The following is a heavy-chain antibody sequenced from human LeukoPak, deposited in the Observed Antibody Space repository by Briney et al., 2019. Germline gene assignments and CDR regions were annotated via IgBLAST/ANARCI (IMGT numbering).Heavy chain of an antibody. CDR3: ARGVVVPAAIHDAFDI. D-gene: IGHD2-2*02. V-gene: IGHV1-2*02. CDR2: INPNSGGT. CDR1: GYTFTGYY. J-gene: IGHJ3*02. Sequence: GASVKVSCKASGYTFTGYYMHWVRQAPGQGLEWMGWINPNSGGTNYAQKFQGRVTMTRDTSISTAYMELSRLRSDDTAVYYCARGVVVPAAIHDAFDIWGQGTMVTVSS.